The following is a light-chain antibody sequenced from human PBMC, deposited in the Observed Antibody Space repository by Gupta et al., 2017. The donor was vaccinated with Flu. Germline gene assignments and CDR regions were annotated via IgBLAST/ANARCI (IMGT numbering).Light chain of an antibody. CDR1: SANIGSNT. V-gene: IGLV1-44*01. Sequence: QSVLTQPPSASGTPGQRVTISCSGSSANIGSNTVNWYQQFPGTAPKLLMYSNNQRPSGIPDRFSGSKSGTSASLAISGLQSEDEADYYCAAWDDSLQGVFGGGTKLTVL. J-gene: IGLJ3*02. CDR3: AAWDDSLQGV. CDR2: SNN.